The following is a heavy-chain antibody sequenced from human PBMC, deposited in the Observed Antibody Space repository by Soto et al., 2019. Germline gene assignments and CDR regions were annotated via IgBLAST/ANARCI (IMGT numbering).Heavy chain of an antibody. CDR3: ASGSHVPHY. V-gene: IGHV4-30-2*01. J-gene: IGHJ4*02. D-gene: IGHD6-6*01. Sequence: QLKLQETGSGLVKPSHTPSLTCAVSGGSISSGGYSWSWIRQPPGKGLEWIGYISHSGSTYYNPSLKSRVTISVDRSKNQFSLKLSSVTAADTAMYYCASGSHVPHYWGQGTLVTVSS. CDR1: GGSISSGGYS. CDR2: ISHSGST.